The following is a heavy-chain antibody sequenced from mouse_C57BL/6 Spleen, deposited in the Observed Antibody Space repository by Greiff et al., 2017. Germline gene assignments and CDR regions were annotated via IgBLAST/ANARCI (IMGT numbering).Heavy chain of an antibody. J-gene: IGHJ4*01. V-gene: IGHV1-53*01. CDR2: IKPSNGGT. CDR3: AREEITPYAMDY. Sequence: QVQLKQPGTELVKPGASVKLSCKASGYTFTSYWMHWVKQRPGQGLEWIGNIKPSNGGTNYNEKFKSKATLTVDKSSSTAYMQLSSLTSEDSAVYYCAREEITPYAMDYWGQGTSVTVSS. CDR1: GYTFTSYW. D-gene: IGHD1-1*01.